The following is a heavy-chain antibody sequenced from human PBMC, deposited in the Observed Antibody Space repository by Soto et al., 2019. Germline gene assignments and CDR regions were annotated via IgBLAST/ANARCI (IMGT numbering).Heavy chain of an antibody. CDR2: MWYDGSNK. CDR3: ARDPGSRWTTVGLVDY. CDR1: GFAFSSYG. D-gene: IGHD6-13*01. Sequence: GGSLRLSCTASGFAFSSYGMHWVRQAPGKGLEWVAVMWYDGSNKDYADSVKGRFTISRDNSKNTLYLQMNSLRAEETAVYYCARDPGSRWTTVGLVDYWGQGTLVTVSS. J-gene: IGHJ4*02. V-gene: IGHV3-33*01.